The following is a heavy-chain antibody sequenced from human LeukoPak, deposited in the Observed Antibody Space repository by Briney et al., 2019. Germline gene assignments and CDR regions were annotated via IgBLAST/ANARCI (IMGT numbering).Heavy chain of an antibody. V-gene: IGHV3-13*01. Sequence: GGSLRLSCAASGFTFSSFDMHWVRQPTGQGLEWVSTIGTASETYYPAYVESRFTRSRDNAKISLYLQMNSLTAGDTAVYYCARGPPRGKYYYMDVWGKGTTVTVSS. J-gene: IGHJ6*03. CDR3: ARGPPRGKYYYMDV. D-gene: IGHD1-1*01. CDR1: GFTFSSFD. CDR2: IGTASET.